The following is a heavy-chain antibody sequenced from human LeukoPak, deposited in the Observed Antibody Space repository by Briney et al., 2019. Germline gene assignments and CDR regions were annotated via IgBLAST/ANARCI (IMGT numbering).Heavy chain of an antibody. J-gene: IGHJ3*02. D-gene: IGHD6-6*01. CDR3: ARRCGSSAGYAFDI. CDR1: GYTFSNFG. Sequence: ASVKVSCKASGYTFSNFGISWVRQAPGQGLEWMGWISAYNGNTNYAQKLQGRVTMTTDTSTSTAYMELRSLRSDDTAVYYCARRCGSSAGYAFDIWGQGTMVTVSS. V-gene: IGHV1-18*01. CDR2: ISAYNGNT.